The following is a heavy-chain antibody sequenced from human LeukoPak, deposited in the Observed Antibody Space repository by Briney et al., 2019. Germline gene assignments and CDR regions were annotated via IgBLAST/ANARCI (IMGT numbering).Heavy chain of an antibody. CDR2: IYTSGGT. Sequence: SETLSLTCTVSGDSISSYYWSWIRQPPGKGLEWIGYIYTSGGTNYIPSLKGRVTISIDTSKSQFSLRLTSVTAADTAVYYCARGIFYGGRNQYIWFDLWGQGTLVTVSS. CDR1: GDSISSYY. D-gene: IGHD4-23*01. V-gene: IGHV4-4*09. CDR3: ARGIFYGGRNQYIWFDL. J-gene: IGHJ5*02.